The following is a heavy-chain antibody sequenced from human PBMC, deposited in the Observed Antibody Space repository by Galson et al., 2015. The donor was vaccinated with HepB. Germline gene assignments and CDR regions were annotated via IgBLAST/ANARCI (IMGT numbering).Heavy chain of an antibody. V-gene: IGHV1-18*01. CDR1: GYTFTSYG. D-gene: IGHD3-22*01. CDR2: ISAYNGNT. J-gene: IGHJ4*02. CDR3: ARDCRYYDSSGYCLFDY. Sequence: SVKVSCKASGYTFTSYGISWVRQAPGQGLEWMGWISAYNGNTNYAQKLQGRVTMTTDTSTSTAYMELRSLRSDDTAVYYCARDCRYYDSSGYCLFDYWGQGTLVTVSS.